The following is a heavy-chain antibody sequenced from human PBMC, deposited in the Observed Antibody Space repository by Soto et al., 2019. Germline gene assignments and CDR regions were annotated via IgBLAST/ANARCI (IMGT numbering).Heavy chain of an antibody. Sequence: GASVKVSCKVSGYTLTELSMYWVRQAPGKGLEWMGGFDPEDGETIYAQKFQGRVTMTEDTSTDTAYMELSSLRSEDTAVYYCATRYYDFWSGYYKFDYWGQGTLVTVSS. CDR2: FDPEDGET. D-gene: IGHD3-3*01. V-gene: IGHV1-24*01. CDR1: GYTLTELS. CDR3: ATRYYDFWSGYYKFDY. J-gene: IGHJ4*02.